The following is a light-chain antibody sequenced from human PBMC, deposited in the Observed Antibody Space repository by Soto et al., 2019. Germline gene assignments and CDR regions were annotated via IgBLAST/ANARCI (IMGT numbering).Light chain of an antibody. CDR2: KAS. Sequence: DIQMTQSPSTLSSSLGDSVTITCRASQSISNYLAWYQQKPGKAPKLLIYKASSLESGVQSRFSGSGSGTEFTLTIRSLQPDDFATYYCKQYNSSPTCGQGTKVDIK. J-gene: IGKJ1*01. CDR3: KQYNSSPT. V-gene: IGKV1-5*03. CDR1: QSISNY.